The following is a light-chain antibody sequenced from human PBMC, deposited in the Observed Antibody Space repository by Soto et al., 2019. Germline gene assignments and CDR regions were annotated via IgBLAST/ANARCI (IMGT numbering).Light chain of an antibody. V-gene: IGKV3-15*01. CDR1: LNVATN. CDR3: HQYNTCLRM. Sequence: TVMTQSPATLSMSPGHRAALSCRASLNVATNMAWYQQKPGQAPRLLIYGASIRATGVPDRFTGRGSGTEFTLTINNLQSEDFAVYFCHQYNTCLRMVGRGTRVEV. J-gene: IGKJ1*01. CDR2: GAS.